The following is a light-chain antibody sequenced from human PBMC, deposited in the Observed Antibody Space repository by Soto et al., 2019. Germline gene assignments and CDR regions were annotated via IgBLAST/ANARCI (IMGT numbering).Light chain of an antibody. CDR3: QQRRVWPLT. CDR1: QSVNNY. CDR2: DSS. V-gene: IGKV3-11*01. J-gene: IGKJ4*01. Sequence: EYVLTQSPAILSLSPGERATLSCRASQSVNNYLAWYQQRPGQAPRLLIYDSSNRATGIPARFSASGSGTDFTLTISSLEPEDFAVYYCQQRRVWPLTFGGGPKVEIK.